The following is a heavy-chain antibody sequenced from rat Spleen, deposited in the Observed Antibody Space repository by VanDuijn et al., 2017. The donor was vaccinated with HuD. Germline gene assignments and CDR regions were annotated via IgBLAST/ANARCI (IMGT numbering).Heavy chain of an antibody. J-gene: IGHJ2*01. CDR2: INSAGST. D-gene: IGHD1-6*01. V-gene: IGHV3-3*01. Sequence: EVQLQESGPGLVKPSQSLSLTCSVTGYSITSSYRWNWIRKFPGNKLEWMGYINSAGSTNYNPSLKSRISITRDTSKNQFFLQVNSVTTEDTATYYCARYHYGLDYWGQGVMVTVSS. CDR1: GYSITSSYR. CDR3: ARYHYGLDY.